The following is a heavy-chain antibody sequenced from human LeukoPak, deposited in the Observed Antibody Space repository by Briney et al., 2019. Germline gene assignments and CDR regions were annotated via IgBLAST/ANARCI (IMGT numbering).Heavy chain of an antibody. J-gene: IGHJ4*02. CDR2: INHSGST. CDR3: ARADQYSYGYFDY. CDR1: GGSFSGYY. V-gene: IGHV4-34*01. Sequence: PSETLSLTSAVYGGSFSGYYWSWIRQPPGKGLEWIGEINHSGSTNYNPSLKSRVTISVHTSKNQFSLKLSSVTAADTAVYYCARADQYSYGYFDYWGQGTLVTVSS. D-gene: IGHD5-18*01.